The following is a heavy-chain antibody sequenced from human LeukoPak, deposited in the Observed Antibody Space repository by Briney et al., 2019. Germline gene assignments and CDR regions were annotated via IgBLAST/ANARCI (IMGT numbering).Heavy chain of an antibody. V-gene: IGHV4-59*01. CDR1: GGSISSYY. CDR2: IYYSGST. Sequence: SETLSLTCTVSGGSISSYYWSWIRQPPGKGLEWIGYIYYSGSTNYNPSLKSRVTISVDTSKNQFSLKLSSVTAADTAVYYCAREPPNYDFWSAFHAFDIWGQGTMVTVSS. D-gene: IGHD3-3*01. CDR3: AREPPNYDFWSAFHAFDI. J-gene: IGHJ3*02.